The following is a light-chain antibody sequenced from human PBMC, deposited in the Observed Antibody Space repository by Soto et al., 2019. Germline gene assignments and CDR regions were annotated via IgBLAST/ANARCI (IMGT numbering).Light chain of an antibody. CDR3: QQSYSTPRT. CDR1: QSISSY. V-gene: IGKV1-39*01. Sequence: DIQMTQSPSSLSASVGDRVTITCRASQSISSYLNWYQQKPGKAPKLLIYAASSLQSGVPSRFSGSGSGTEFNLTISSLQPEDFATYYCQQSYSTPRTFGQGTKLEIK. CDR2: AAS. J-gene: IGKJ1*01.